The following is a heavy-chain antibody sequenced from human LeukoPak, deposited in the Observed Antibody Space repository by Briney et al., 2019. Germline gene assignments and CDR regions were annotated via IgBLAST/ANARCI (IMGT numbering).Heavy chain of an antibody. V-gene: IGHV1-69*13. CDR1: GGTFSSYA. CDR3: ARGGYCSGGSCLYNWFDP. D-gene: IGHD2-15*01. Sequence: ASVKVSCKASGGTFSSYAISWVRQAPGQGLEWMGGIIPIFGTANYAQKFQGRVTITADESTSTAYMELSSLRSEDTAVYYCARGGYCSGGSCLYNWFDPWGQGTLVTVSS. J-gene: IGHJ5*02. CDR2: IIPIFGTA.